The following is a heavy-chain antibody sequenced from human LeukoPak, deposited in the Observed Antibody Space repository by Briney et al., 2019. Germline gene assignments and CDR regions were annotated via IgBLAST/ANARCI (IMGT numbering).Heavy chain of an antibody. D-gene: IGHD3-22*01. CDR2: ISSSSTI. CDR1: GFTFRSYS. Sequence: GGSLRLSCAASGFTFRSYSMNWVRQAPGKGLEWVSYISSSSTIYYADSVKGRFTISRDNARNSLYLQMNSLRAEDTAVYYCVRFYDSSGSIPGDCYYALDVWGQGTTVTVSS. CDR3: VRFYDSSGSIPGDCYYALDV. V-gene: IGHV3-48*04. J-gene: IGHJ6*02.